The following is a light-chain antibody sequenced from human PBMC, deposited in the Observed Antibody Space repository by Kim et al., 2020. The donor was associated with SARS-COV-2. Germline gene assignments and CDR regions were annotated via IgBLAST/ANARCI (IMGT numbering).Light chain of an antibody. Sequence: ATINCKSSQSLLKRADYKNYLAWDQQKPGQPTKLLIYWASTRESGVPDRFSGRGSETDFTLTISIQQAADVAVYYCQQSYDSPLTFGGGTKVEIK. J-gene: IGKJ4*01. V-gene: IGKV4-1*01. CDR3: QQSYDSPLT. CDR2: WAS. CDR1: QSLLKRADYKNY.